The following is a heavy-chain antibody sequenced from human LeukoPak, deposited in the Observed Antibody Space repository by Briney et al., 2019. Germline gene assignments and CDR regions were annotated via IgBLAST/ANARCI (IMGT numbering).Heavy chain of an antibody. V-gene: IGHV3-23*01. CDR3: AKAPSRLAVAANLYAFDI. D-gene: IGHD6-19*01. J-gene: IGHJ3*02. CDR2: VSTNGDVT. Sequence: GGSLRLSCVASGLTFNSHSMSWVRQAPGMGLEWVSVVSTNGDVTFYADSVKGRFTISRDNSKNTLYLQMNSLRAEDTAVYYCAKAPSRLAVAANLYAFDIWGQGTMVTVSS. CDR1: GLTFNSHS.